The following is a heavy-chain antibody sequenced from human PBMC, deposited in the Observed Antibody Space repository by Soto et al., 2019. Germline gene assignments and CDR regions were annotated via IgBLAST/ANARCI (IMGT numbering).Heavy chain of an antibody. J-gene: IGHJ4*02. D-gene: IGHD2-21*01. CDR2: IIPIFGTA. CDR1: GHIVSRYV. Sequence: ASRRAGHIVSRYVIRCVRPANGQGLEWMGGIIPIFGTANYAQKFQGRVTITADESTSTAYVELSSLRSEDTAVYYCARGDGYKAPSNLRFDYWGQGTLVTV. CDR3: ARGDGYKAPSNLRFDY. V-gene: IGHV1-69*01.